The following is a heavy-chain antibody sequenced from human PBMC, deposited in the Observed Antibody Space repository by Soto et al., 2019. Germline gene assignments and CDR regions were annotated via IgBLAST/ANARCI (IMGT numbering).Heavy chain of an antibody. CDR3: AKYPNDFWSGFYYYYYMDV. J-gene: IGHJ6*03. CDR2: ISGSGGST. V-gene: IGHV3-23*01. D-gene: IGHD3-3*01. CDR1: GFTFSSYA. Sequence: EVQLLESGGGLVQPGGSLRLSCAASGFTFSSYAMSWVRQAPGKGLEWVSAISGSGGSTYYADSVKGRFTISRDNSKNTLYLQMNSLRAEDTAVYYCAKYPNDFWSGFYYYYYMDVWGKGTTVTASS.